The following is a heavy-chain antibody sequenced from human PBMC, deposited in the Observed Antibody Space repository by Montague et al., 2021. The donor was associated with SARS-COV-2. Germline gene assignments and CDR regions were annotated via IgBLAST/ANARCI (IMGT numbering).Heavy chain of an antibody. CDR2: ISYDGSNK. J-gene: IGHJ6*02. Sequence: PLRLSCAASGFTFSSYAMHWVRQALGKGLEWVAVISYDGSNKYYADSVKGRFTISRDNSKNTLYLQMNSLRAEDTAVYYCARVLGGYYGMDVWGQGTTVTVSS. D-gene: IGHD2/OR15-2a*01. CDR3: ARVLGGYYGMDV. V-gene: IGHV3-30-3*01. CDR1: GFTFSSYA.